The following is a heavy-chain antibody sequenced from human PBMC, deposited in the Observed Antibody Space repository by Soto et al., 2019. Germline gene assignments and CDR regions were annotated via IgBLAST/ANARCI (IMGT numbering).Heavy chain of an antibody. CDR1: GGTFSSYA. V-gene: IGHV1-69*12. D-gene: IGHD3-9*01. CDR2: IIPIFGTA. Sequence: QVQLVQSGAEVKKPGSSVKVSCKASGGTFSSYAISWVRQAPGQGLEWMGGIIPIFGTANYAQKFQGRVTITADESXXTXYTXLSSLRSEDTAVYYCARDILTGPRRKNYYYYGMDVWGQGTTVTVSS. CDR3: ARDILTGPRRKNYYYYGMDV. J-gene: IGHJ6*02.